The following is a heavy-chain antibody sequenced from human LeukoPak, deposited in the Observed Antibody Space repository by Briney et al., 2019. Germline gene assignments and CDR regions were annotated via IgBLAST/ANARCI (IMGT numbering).Heavy chain of an antibody. CDR2: ISVYNGNT. Sequence: ASVKVSCKASGYSFASYGINWVRQAPGQGLEWMGWISVYNGNTNYAQKFQGRVTMTTDTSTTTAYMELRSLRSDDTAVYYCAKGGLWRAGTEFDPWGQGTLVTVSS. CDR3: AKGGLWRAGTEFDP. D-gene: IGHD6-19*01. CDR1: GYSFASYG. V-gene: IGHV1-18*01. J-gene: IGHJ5*02.